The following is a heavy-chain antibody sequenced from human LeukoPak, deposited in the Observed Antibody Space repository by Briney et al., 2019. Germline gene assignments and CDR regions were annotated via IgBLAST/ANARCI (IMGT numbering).Heavy chain of an antibody. J-gene: IGHJ3*02. V-gene: IGHV4-39*07. CDR3: ASTRIRERAAFDI. Sequence: SETLSLTCTVSGGSISSSSYYWGWIRQPPGKGLEWIGSIYYSGSTYYNPSLKSRVTISVDTSKNQFSLKLSSVTAADTAVYYCASTRIRERAAFDIWGQGTMVTVSS. D-gene: IGHD1-14*01. CDR1: GGSISSSSYY. CDR2: IYYSGST.